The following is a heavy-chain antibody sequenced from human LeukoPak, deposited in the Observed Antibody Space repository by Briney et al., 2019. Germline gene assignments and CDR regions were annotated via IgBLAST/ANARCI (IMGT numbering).Heavy chain of an antibody. D-gene: IGHD1-26*01. V-gene: IGHV4-31*03. Sequence: SQTMSLTCTVSGGSISSGGYYWSWIRQHPGKGLEWIGYIYYSGSTYYNPSLKSRVTISVDTSKNQFSLKLSSVTAADTAVYYCARGRGSEGYYYYYMDVWGKGTTVTVSS. CDR2: IYYSGST. CDR3: ARGRGSEGYYYYYMDV. J-gene: IGHJ6*03. CDR1: GGSISSGGYY.